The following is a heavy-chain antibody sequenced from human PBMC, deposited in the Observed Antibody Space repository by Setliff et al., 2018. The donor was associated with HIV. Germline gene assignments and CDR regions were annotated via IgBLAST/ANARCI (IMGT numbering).Heavy chain of an antibody. V-gene: IGHV1-69*05. D-gene: IGHD1-26*01. CDR2: IIPMFGTL. CDR3: ARGHSHGYGYSGSYGPFDI. Sequence: VASVKVSCKASGGTFSSYAINWVRQAPGQGLEWMGGIIPMFGTLNFAQKFQGRVTITTDESTSTAYMELNSLRSEDTAVYYCARGHSHGYGYSGSYGPFDIWGQGTMVTVSS. CDR1: GGTFSSYA. J-gene: IGHJ3*02.